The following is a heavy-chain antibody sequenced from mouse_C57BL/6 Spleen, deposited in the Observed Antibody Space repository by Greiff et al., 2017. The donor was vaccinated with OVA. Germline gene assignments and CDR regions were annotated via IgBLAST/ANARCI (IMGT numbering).Heavy chain of an antibody. CDR2: IHPNSGST. V-gene: IGHV1-64*01. CDR3: AREGGGYYGY. Sequence: VQLQQPGAELVKPGASVKLTCKASGYTFTSYWMHWVKQRPGQGLEWIGMIHPNSGSTNYNEKFKSKATLTVDKSSSTAYMQLSSLTSEDSAVYYCAREGGGYYGYWGQGTTLTVSS. D-gene: IGHD1-1*02. CDR1: GYTFTSYW. J-gene: IGHJ2*01.